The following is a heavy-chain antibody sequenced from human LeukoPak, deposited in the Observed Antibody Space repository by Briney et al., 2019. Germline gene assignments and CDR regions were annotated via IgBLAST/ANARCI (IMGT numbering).Heavy chain of an antibody. D-gene: IGHD3-22*01. CDR3: AKGSYYDSSGSFYFDY. CDR2: ISGSGDNT. V-gene: IGHV3-23*01. J-gene: IGHJ4*02. Sequence: GGSPRLSCAASGFTFSRYAMHWVRQAPGKGLEWVSGISGSGDNTYYADSVKGRFTISRDNSKNTLYVQVNSLGTEDTAAYYCAKGSYYDSSGSFYFDYWGQGTLVTVSS. CDR1: GFTFSRYA.